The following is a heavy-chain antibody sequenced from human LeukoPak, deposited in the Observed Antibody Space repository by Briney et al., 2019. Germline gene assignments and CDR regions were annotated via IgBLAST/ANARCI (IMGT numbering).Heavy chain of an antibody. CDR1: GGTFSSYA. CDR2: IIPIFGTA. J-gene: IGHJ3*02. D-gene: IGHD3-22*01. CDR3: ARGFHYYDSSGYYYDAFDI. Sequence: VASVKVSCKASGGTFSSYAISWVRQAPGQGLEWMGGIIPIFGTANYAQKFQGRVTITADESTSTAYMELSSLRSEDTAVYYCARGFHYYDSSGYYYDAFDIWGQGTMVTVSS. V-gene: IGHV1-69*13.